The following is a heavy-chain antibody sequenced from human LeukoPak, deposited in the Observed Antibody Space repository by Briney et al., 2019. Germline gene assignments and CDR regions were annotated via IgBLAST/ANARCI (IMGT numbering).Heavy chain of an antibody. V-gene: IGHV1-2*02. CDR2: VNPNSGGT. D-gene: IGHD2-15*01. J-gene: IGHJ5*02. CDR3: ARGTYFVVVVAATRNWFDP. CDR1: GYTFTGYY. Sequence: GASVKVSCKASGYTFTGYYMHWVRQAPGQGLEWMGWVNPNSGGTNYAQKFQGRVTMTRDTSISTAYMELSRLRSDDTAVYYCARGTYFVVVVAATRNWFDPWGQGTLVTVSS.